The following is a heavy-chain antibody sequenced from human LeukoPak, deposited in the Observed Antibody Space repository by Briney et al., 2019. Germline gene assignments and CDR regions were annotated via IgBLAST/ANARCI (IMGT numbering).Heavy chain of an antibody. Sequence: PGGSLRLSCAASGFTFSSYSMNWVRQAPGKGLEWVSSISSSRSDIYYADSVKGRFTLSRDNAKHSLYLQMNILRAEDTAVYYCARSPIVVVSDYYYMDVWGKGTTVTVSS. V-gene: IGHV3-21*01. CDR2: ISSSRSDI. D-gene: IGHD3-22*01. J-gene: IGHJ6*03. CDR3: ARSPIVVVSDYYYMDV. CDR1: GFTFSSYS.